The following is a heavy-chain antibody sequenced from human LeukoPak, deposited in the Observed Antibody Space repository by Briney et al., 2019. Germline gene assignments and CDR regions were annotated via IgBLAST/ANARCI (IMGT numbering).Heavy chain of an antibody. CDR1: GFTFSSYS. CDR2: ISGSSSYI. CDR3: ARDPSYYDANWFDP. D-gene: IGHD3-22*01. Sequence: GGSLRLSCAASGFTFSSYSMNWVRQAPGKGLEWVSSISGSSSYIYYADSVKGRFTISRDNAKNSLYLQMNSLRAEDTAVYYCARDPSYYDANWFDPWGQGTLVTVSS. V-gene: IGHV3-21*01. J-gene: IGHJ5*02.